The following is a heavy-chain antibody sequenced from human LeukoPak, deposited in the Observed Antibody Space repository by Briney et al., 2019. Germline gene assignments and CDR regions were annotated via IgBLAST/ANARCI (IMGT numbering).Heavy chain of an antibody. D-gene: IGHD5-18*01. V-gene: IGHV3-9*01. CDR2: ISWNSGSI. Sequence: PGRSLRLSCAASGFTFDDYAMHWVRQAPGKGLEWVSGISWNSGSIGYADSVKGRFTISRDNAKNSLYLQMYSLRAEDTAVYYCARAGDTAMGYYFDYWGQGTLVTVSS. J-gene: IGHJ4*02. CDR3: ARAGDTAMGYYFDY. CDR1: GFTFDDYA.